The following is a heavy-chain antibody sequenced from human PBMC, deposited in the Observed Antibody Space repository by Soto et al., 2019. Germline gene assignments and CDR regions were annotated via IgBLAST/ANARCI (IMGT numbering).Heavy chain of an antibody. Sequence: VKVSCKASGYTFTIYGINWVRQAPGQGLEWMGWISPDNGNTNYAQKLQGRVTMTTDTSTSTAYMELRSLRSDDTAVYYCAIALGYSGYAGMDVWGQGTTVTVSS. D-gene: IGHD5-12*01. V-gene: IGHV1-18*01. CDR3: AIALGYSGYAGMDV. CDR1: GYTFTIYG. J-gene: IGHJ6*02. CDR2: ISPDNGNT.